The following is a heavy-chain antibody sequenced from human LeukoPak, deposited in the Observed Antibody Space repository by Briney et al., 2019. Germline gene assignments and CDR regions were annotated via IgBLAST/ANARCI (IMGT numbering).Heavy chain of an antibody. CDR1: GLTFSSYW. CDR3: ARAPSEIGGYYPEYFRH. CDR2: IKSDGKT. D-gene: IGHD3-22*01. Sequence: GGSLRLSCAASGLTFSSYWMHWVRQAPGEGLVWVSRIKSDGKTSYADSVKGRFTISRDNAKNTVSLQMNSLRAEDTGVYYCARAPSEIGGYYPEYFRHWGQGTLVTVSS. J-gene: IGHJ1*01. V-gene: IGHV3-74*01.